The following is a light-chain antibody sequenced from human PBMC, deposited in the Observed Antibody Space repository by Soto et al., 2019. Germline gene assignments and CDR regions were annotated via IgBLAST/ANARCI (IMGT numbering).Light chain of an antibody. CDR2: GAS. CDR1: QSVSSD. V-gene: IGKV3-15*01. Sequence: EIVITQYRPTLTVYTGEKATFSCRTSQSVSSDLAWYQHNPGQAPRLLIYGASTRATGIPARFSGRGSGTEFTLTISSLQSVDFAVYYCQQYDNWPQPFGQGTKVDIK. CDR3: QQYDNWPQP. J-gene: IGKJ1*01.